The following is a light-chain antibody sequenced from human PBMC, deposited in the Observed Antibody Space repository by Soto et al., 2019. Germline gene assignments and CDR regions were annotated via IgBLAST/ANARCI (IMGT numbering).Light chain of an antibody. CDR3: QQYNNWPPCT. Sequence: EIVLAQSPGTLSLSPGESATLSCRASQSVDRYVAWYQHKVGQAPRLLIYDAYTRATGIPARFSGSGSGTEFTLTISSLQSEDFAVYYCQQYNNWPPCTFGQGTKVDIK. CDR2: DAY. V-gene: IGKV3-15*01. CDR1: QSVDRY. J-gene: IGKJ1*01.